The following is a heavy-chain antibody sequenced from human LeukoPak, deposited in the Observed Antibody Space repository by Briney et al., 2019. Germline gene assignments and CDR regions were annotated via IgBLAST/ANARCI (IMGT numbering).Heavy chain of an antibody. CDR2: ISGGGGST. D-gene: IGHD4-17*01. Sequence: PGGSLRLSCAVSGFTVSGSYMSWVRQAPGKGLEWVSVISGGGGSTYYADSVKGRFTISRDNSKNTLYLHMNSLRAEDTAVYYCAKGGTTVTNPSWFDPWGQGTLVTVSS. V-gene: IGHV3-23*01. CDR1: GFTVSGSY. CDR3: AKGGTTVTNPSWFDP. J-gene: IGHJ5*02.